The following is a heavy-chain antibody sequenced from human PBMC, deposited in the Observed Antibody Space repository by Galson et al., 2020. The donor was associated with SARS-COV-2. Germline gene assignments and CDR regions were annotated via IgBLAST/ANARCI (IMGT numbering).Heavy chain of an antibody. D-gene: IGHD2-2*01. CDR2: LVVGRGNT. CDR1: GFTFTSSA. CDR3: AAPSCSSTSCYDAFDI. V-gene: IGHV1-58*01. Sequence: SVQVSCKASGFTFTSSAVQWVRQARGQRLEWIGWLVVGRGNTNYAQKFQERVTITRDMSTSTAYMELSSLRSEDTAVYYCAAPSCSSTSCYDAFDIWGQGTMVTVSS. J-gene: IGHJ3*02.